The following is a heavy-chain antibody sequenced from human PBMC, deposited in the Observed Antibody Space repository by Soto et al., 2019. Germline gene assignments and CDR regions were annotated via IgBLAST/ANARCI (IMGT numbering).Heavy chain of an antibody. CDR1: GFTFSSYA. Sequence: QVQLVESGGGVVQPGRSLRLSCAASGFTFSSYAMHWVRQAPGKGLEWVAVISYGGSNKYYADSVKGRFTISRDNSKNTLYLQMNSLRAEDTAVYYCARAEDTAMVDDYWGQGTLVTVSS. CDR2: ISYGGSNK. V-gene: IGHV3-30-3*01. CDR3: ARAEDTAMVDDY. D-gene: IGHD5-18*01. J-gene: IGHJ4*02.